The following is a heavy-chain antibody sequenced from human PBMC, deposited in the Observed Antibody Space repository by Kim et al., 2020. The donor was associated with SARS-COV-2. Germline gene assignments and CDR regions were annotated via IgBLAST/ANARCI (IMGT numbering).Heavy chain of an antibody. CDR1: GYTFTSYG. Sequence: ASVKVSCKASGYTFTSYGIIWVRQAPGQGLEWMGWISAYNGNTNYAQKLQGRVTMTTDTSTSTAYMELRSLRSDDTAVYYCARDQILGYSSSWYHFYYYGMDVWGQGTTVTVSS. J-gene: IGHJ6*02. CDR3: ARDQILGYSSSWYHFYYYGMDV. CDR2: ISAYNGNT. V-gene: IGHV1-18*04. D-gene: IGHD6-13*01.